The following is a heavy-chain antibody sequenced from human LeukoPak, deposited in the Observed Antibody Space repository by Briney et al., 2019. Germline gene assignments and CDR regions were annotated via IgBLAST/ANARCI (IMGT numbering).Heavy chain of an antibody. CDR1: GGSFSGYY. CDR3: ARGRSV. CDR2: INHSGST. Sequence: TASETLSLTCAVYGGSFSGYYLSWIRQPPGKGLEWIGEINHSGSTNYNPSLKSRVTISVDTSKNQFSLKLSSVTAADTAVYYCARGRSVGGQGTLVTVSS. V-gene: IGHV4-34*01. J-gene: IGHJ4*02.